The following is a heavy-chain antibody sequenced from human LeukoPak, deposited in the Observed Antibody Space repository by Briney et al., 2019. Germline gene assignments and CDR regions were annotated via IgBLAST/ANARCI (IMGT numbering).Heavy chain of an antibody. CDR1: GFTFSTYG. J-gene: IGHJ4*02. D-gene: IGHD2-2*01. Sequence: PGGSLRLSCAASGFTFSTYGMHWVRQAPGKGLEWVAVIWNDGSKKYYADSVKGRSTISRDNYKNVLYLQMNTLRVDDTAVYYCAKDRNIVIIPAAIEGFDHWGLGTLVTVSS. CDR3: AKDRNIVIIPAAIEGFDH. V-gene: IGHV3-33*06. CDR2: IWNDGSKK.